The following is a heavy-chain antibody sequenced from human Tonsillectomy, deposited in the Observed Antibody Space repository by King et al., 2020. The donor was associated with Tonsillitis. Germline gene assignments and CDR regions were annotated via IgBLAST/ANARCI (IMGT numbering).Heavy chain of an antibody. CDR1: GFTFSSYG. CDR2: ISYDGSNK. V-gene: IGHV3-30*03. CDR3: ARYPGYGSSLGYNWFDP. D-gene: IGHD3-16*01. J-gene: IGHJ5*02. Sequence: VQLVESGGGVVQPGRSLRLSCAASGFTFSSYGMHWVRQAPGKGLEWVTIISYDGSNKYYADSVKGRFTISRDNSKNTLYLQMNSLRAEDTAVYYCARYPGYGSSLGYNWFDPWGQGTLVTVSS.